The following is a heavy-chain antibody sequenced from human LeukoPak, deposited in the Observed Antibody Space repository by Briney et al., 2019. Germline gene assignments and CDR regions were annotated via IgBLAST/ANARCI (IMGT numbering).Heavy chain of an antibody. CDR3: AKSDSSGWFEASGNWFDP. D-gene: IGHD6-19*01. Sequence: GGSLRLSCAASGFTFSSYGMSWVRQAPGKGLEWVSAISGSGGSTYYANSVKGRFTISRDNSKNTLYLQMHSLRAEDTAVYYCAKSDSSGWFEASGNWFDPWGQRTLVTVSS. CDR2: ISGSGGST. CDR1: GFTFSSYG. V-gene: IGHV3-23*01. J-gene: IGHJ5*02.